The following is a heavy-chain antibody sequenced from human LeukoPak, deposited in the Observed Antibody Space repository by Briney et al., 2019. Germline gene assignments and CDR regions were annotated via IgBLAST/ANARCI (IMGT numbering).Heavy chain of an antibody. CDR2: IYYTEST. Sequence: SETLSLTCTISGGSISTYYWSWIRQPPGKGLEWIGYIYYTESTNYNPSLKSRVTFSVDTSKNHFSLKLIAVTAADTAVYYCARREDFWYFDLWGRGTLVTVSS. J-gene: IGHJ2*01. CDR1: GGSISTYY. V-gene: IGHV4-59*08. CDR3: ARREDFWYFDL.